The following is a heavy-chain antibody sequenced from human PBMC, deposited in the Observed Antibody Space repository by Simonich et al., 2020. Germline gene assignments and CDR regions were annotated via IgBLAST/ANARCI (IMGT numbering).Heavy chain of an antibody. CDR1: GYTFTGYY. V-gene: IGHV1-2*06. J-gene: IGHJ6*02. CDR3: ARVPGIYYYYGMDV. CDR2: INPNSGGT. D-gene: IGHD3-10*01. Sequence: GAEVKKPGASVKVSCKASGYTFTGYYMHWVRQAPGQGLEWMGRINPNSGGTNYAQKFQCRVTMTRDTSISTAYMERSRLRSDDTAVYYCARVPGIYYYYGMDVWGQGTTVTVSS.